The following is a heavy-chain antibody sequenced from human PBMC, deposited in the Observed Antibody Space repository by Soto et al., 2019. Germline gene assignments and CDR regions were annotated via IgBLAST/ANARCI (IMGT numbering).Heavy chain of an antibody. J-gene: IGHJ4*02. CDR2: INSDGSTT. CDR1: GFTFSSYW. Sequence: AGSQILSWTASGFTFSSYWMHGVRQTAGKGLVWVSQINSDGSTTRYADSVKGRFTISRDNAKNTVYLQMNSLRADDTAVYYCATLNSFGSDYWGQGTLVTVSS. V-gene: IGHV3-74*01. CDR3: ATLNSFGSDY. D-gene: IGHD5-18*01.